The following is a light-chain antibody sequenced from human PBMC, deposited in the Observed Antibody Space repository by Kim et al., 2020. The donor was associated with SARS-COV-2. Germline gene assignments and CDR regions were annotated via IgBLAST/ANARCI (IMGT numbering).Light chain of an antibody. Sequence: QSALTQPPSASGSPGQSVTISCTGTSSDVGGYNYVSWYQQHPGEAPKLMIYDVSNRPSGVSNRFSGSKSGNTASLTISGLQAEDEADYYCSSYTSSSTNYVFGTGTKVTVL. J-gene: IGLJ1*01. V-gene: IGLV2-14*01. CDR3: SSYTSSSTNYV. CDR1: SSDVGGYNY. CDR2: DVS.